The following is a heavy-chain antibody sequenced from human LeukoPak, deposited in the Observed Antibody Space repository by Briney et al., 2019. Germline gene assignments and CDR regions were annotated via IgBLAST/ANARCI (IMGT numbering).Heavy chain of an antibody. CDR2: ISNYNGNT. D-gene: IGHD3-10*01. CDR3: VREGSGSYDFDY. J-gene: IGHJ4*02. V-gene: IGHV1-18*04. CDR1: GYTFTNCG. Sequence: GASVKVSCKASGYTFTNCGISWVRQATGQGLEWMGWISNYNGNTNSAQILQGRVTMTTDTSTSTAYMELRSLRSDDTAVYYCVREGSGSYDFDYWGQGTLVTVSS.